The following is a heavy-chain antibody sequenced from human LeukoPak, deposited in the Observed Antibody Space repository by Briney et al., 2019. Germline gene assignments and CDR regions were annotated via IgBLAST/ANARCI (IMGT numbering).Heavy chain of an antibody. CDR2: IDWDDDK. J-gene: IGHJ4*02. Sequence: SGPALVKPTQTLTLTCTFSGFSLSTSGMRVSWIRQPPGKALEWLARIDWDDDKFYSTSLKTRLTISKDTSKNQVVLTMTNMDPVDTATYYCAWISLGSDTPPSSGWPYYFDYWGQGTLVTVSS. D-gene: IGHD6-19*01. V-gene: IGHV2-70*04. CDR3: AWISLGSDTPPSSGWPYYFDY. CDR1: GFSLSTSGMR.